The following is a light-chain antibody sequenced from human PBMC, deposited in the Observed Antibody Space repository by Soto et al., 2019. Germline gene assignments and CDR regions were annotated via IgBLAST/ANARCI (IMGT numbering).Light chain of an antibody. CDR2: DAS. V-gene: IGKV3-11*01. J-gene: IGKJ2*01. CDR1: QSVSSY. Sequence: ESVLTQSPATLSLSPGERATLSCRASQSVSSYLAWYQQKPGQAPRLLIYDASNRATGIPARFSGGGSGTDFTLTISSLEPEDFAVYYCQQRFNWPRFTLGQGTKLEIK. CDR3: QQRFNWPRFT.